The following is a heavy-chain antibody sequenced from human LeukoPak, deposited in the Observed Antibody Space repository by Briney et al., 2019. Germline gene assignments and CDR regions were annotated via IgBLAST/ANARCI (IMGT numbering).Heavy chain of an antibody. D-gene: IGHD6-13*01. CDR1: GGSISSYY. Sequence: SETLSLTCTVSGGSISSYYWSWIRQPAGKGLEWIGRIYTSGSTNYNPSLKSRVTISVDTSKNQFSLKLSSVTAADTAVYYCARVRSSSRGYYYYYMDVWGKGTTVTISS. V-gene: IGHV4-4*07. J-gene: IGHJ6*03. CDR3: ARVRSSSRGYYYYYMDV. CDR2: IYTSGST.